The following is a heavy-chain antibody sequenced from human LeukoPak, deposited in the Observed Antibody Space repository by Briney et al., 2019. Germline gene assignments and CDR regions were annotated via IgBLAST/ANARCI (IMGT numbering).Heavy chain of an antibody. CDR1: GYTFTSYG. CDR2: ISAYNGNT. V-gene: IGHV1-18*04. J-gene: IGHJ4*02. Sequence: WASVNVSCKASGYTFTSYGISWVRQAPGQGLEWMGWISAYNGNTNYAQNLQGRVTITTETSTSTAYMGLRSLRSDDTAVYYCARRLLWFGELGEDYWGQGTLVTVSS. D-gene: IGHD3-10*01. CDR3: ARRLLWFGELGEDY.